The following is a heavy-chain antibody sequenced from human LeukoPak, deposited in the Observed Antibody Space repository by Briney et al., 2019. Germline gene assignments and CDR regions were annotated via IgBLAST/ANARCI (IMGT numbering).Heavy chain of an antibody. V-gene: IGHV3-30*04. CDR3: ARTYSSTWFSDY. D-gene: IGHD6-13*01. Sequence: GGSLRLSCAASGFTFSTYAMHWVRQAPGKGLQWVAVISYDGNNKYYADSVKGRFTVSRDNPKNTLYLQMNSLRADDTALYYCARTYSSTWFSDYWGQGTLVSVSS. J-gene: IGHJ4*02. CDR2: ISYDGNNK. CDR1: GFTFSTYA.